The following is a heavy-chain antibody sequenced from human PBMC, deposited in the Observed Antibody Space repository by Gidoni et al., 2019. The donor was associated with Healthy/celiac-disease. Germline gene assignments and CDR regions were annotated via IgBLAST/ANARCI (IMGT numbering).Heavy chain of an antibody. CDR2: IIPIFSTA. CDR3: ARDIGDYYDSRGFDY. CDR1: GGTFSTYA. D-gene: IGHD3-22*01. Sequence: QLQLLQSGAAVTKPGSAGTVSCKDSGGTFSTYAISWVRQAPGQGLEWMGGIIPIFSTANYAQKFQGRVTITADESTSTAYMELSSLRSEDTAVYYCARDIGDYYDSRGFDYWGQGTLVTVSS. V-gene: IGHV1-69*01. J-gene: IGHJ4*02.